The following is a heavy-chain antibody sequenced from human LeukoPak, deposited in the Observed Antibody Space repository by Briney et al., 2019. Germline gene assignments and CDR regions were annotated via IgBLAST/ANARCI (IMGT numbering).Heavy chain of an antibody. D-gene: IGHD6-19*01. Sequence: ASVKVSCKASGYTFTIYGISWLRQAPGQGLEWMGWISAYNGNTNYAQNLQGRVTMTTDTSTSTAYMELRSLRSDDTAVYYCSRDRDIAVAGTLDYWGQGTLVTVSS. V-gene: IGHV1-18*01. CDR3: SRDRDIAVAGTLDY. J-gene: IGHJ4*02. CDR2: ISAYNGNT. CDR1: GYTFTIYG.